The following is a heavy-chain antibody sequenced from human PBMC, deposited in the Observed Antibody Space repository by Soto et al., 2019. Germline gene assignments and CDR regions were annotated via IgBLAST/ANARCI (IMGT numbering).Heavy chain of an antibody. V-gene: IGHV4-30-4*01. Sequence: PSETLSLTCTVSGGSISAGDYYWNWIRQPPGKGLEWIGYTYYTGTTKYNPSLKSRATLSVDTSKNRFSLSLTSVTAADSAVYYCARGDWFHPWGPGTLVTVSS. CDR3: ARGDWFHP. CDR2: TYYTGTT. CDR1: GGSISAGDYY. J-gene: IGHJ5*02.